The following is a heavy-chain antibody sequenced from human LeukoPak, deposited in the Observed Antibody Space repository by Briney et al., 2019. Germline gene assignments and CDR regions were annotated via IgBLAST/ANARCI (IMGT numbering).Heavy chain of an antibody. V-gene: IGHV4-61*02. CDR2: IYTSGST. Sequence: PSETLSLTCTVSGASISSGSYYWSWIRQPAGKGLEWIGRIYTSGSTNYNPSLKSRVTISVDTSKNQFSLKLSSVTAADTAVYYCARVSAYYYYYYMDVWGKGTTVTVSS. J-gene: IGHJ6*03. CDR3: ARVSAYYYYYYMDV. CDR1: GASISSGSYY.